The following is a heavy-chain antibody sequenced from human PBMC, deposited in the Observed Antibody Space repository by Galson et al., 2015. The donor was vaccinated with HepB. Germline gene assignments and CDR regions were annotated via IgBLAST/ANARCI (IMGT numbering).Heavy chain of an antibody. CDR1: GYTFTGYY. D-gene: IGHD2-2*01. J-gene: IGHJ5*02. Sequence: SVKVSCKASGYTFTGYYMHWVRQAPGQGLEWMGWINPNSGGTNYAQKFQGWVTMTRDTSISTAYMELSRLRSDDTAVYYCARCGSTSCSKGWFDPWGQGTLVTVSS. CDR2: INPNSGGT. V-gene: IGHV1-2*04. CDR3: ARCGSTSCSKGWFDP.